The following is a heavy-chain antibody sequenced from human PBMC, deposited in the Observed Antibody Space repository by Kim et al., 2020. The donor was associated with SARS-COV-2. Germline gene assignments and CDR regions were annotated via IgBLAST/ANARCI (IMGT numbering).Heavy chain of an antibody. V-gene: IGHV7-4-1*02. CDR2: INTNTGNP. CDR1: GYTFTSYA. J-gene: IGHJ4*02. D-gene: IGHD3-10*01. CDR3: ARLPLWFGELFIDY. Sequence: ASVKVSCKASGYTFTSYAMNWVRQAPGQGLECMGWINTNTGNPTYAQGFTGRFVFSLDTSVSTAYLQISSLKAEDTAVYYCARLPLWFGELFIDYWGQGTLVTVSS.